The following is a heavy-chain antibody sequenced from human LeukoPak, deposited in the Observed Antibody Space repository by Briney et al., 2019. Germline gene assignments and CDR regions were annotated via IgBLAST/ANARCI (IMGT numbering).Heavy chain of an antibody. CDR2: IRYDGSNK. CDR1: GFTFSSYG. Sequence: GGSLRLSCAASGFTFSSYGMHWVRQAPGKGLEWVAFIRYDGSNKYYADSVKGRFTISRDNSKNTLYLQMNSLRAEDTAVYYCAKDKSPGYSYGWGYYYYYMDVWGKGTTVTVSS. CDR3: AKDKSPGYSYGWGYYYYYMDV. J-gene: IGHJ6*03. V-gene: IGHV3-30*02. D-gene: IGHD5-18*01.